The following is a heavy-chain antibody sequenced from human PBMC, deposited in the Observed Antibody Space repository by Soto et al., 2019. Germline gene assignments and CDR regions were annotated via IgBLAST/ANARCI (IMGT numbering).Heavy chain of an antibody. CDR2: FDPEDGET. J-gene: IGHJ6*02. CDR3: ATDRPLTTGTTDYYYGMDV. Sequence: VKVSCKASGYTFTSYYMHWVRQAPGKGLEWMGGFDPEDGETIYAQKFQGRVTMTEDTSTDTAYMELSSLRSEDTAVYYCATDRPLTTGTTDYYYGMDVWGQGTTVTVSS. V-gene: IGHV1-24*01. D-gene: IGHD1-1*01. CDR1: GYTFTSYY.